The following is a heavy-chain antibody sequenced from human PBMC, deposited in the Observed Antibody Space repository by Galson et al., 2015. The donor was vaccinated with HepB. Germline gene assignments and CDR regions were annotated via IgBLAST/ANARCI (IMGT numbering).Heavy chain of an antibody. CDR2: TYLRSRWSN. CDR3: ARDLAAGMDV. Sequence: CAISGDSVSSTSVAWNWVRQSPSRGLEWLGRTYLRSRWSNEYAVSVKGRITVNADTCKNQFSLQLSSVTPEDTAVYYCARDLAAGMDVWGQGTTVTVSS. D-gene: IGHD6-19*01. V-gene: IGHV6-1*01. J-gene: IGHJ6*02. CDR1: GDSVSSTSVA.